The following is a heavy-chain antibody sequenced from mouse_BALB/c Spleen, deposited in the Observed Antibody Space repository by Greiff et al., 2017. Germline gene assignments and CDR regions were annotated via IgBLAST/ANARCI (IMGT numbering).Heavy chain of an antibody. CDR2: ISSGGST. CDR1: GFTFSSYA. J-gene: IGHJ4*01. D-gene: IGHD1-2*01. Sequence: EVQGVESGGGLVKPGGSLKLSCAASGFTFSSYAMSWVRQTPEKRLEWVASISSGGSTYYPDSVKGRFTISRDNSQSILYLQMNTLRAEDSATYYCASLRHGAMDYWGQGTSVTVSS. CDR3: ASLRHGAMDY. V-gene: IGHV5-6-5*01.